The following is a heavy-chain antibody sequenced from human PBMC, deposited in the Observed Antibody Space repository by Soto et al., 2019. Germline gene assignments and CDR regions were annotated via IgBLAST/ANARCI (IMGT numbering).Heavy chain of an antibody. CDR3: AKGRSYYYYYGVDG. CDR1: GFTFSSCA. CDR2: IIDSGGST. Sequence: GGSLRLSCAASGFTFSSCAMGWVRQAPGKGLEWVSDIIDSGGSTHYADSVKGRFTISRDNSKSTLYLQMNSLRAEDTALYYCAKGRSYYYYYGVDGWAQRTTVTVSS. V-gene: IGHV3-23*01. J-gene: IGHJ6*02.